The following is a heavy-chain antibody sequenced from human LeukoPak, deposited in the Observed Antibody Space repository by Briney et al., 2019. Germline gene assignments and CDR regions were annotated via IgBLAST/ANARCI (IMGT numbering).Heavy chain of an antibody. CDR1: GFTFDDYA. CDR3: AKDLAARQQLVFDY. D-gene: IGHD6-13*01. CDR2: ISGDGGST. J-gene: IGHJ4*02. Sequence: PGGSLRLSCAASGFTFDDYAMHWVRQAPGKGLEWVSLISGDGGSTYYADSVKGRFAISRDNSKNSLYLQMNSLRTEDTALYYCAKDLAARQQLVFDYWGQGTLVTVSS. V-gene: IGHV3-43*02.